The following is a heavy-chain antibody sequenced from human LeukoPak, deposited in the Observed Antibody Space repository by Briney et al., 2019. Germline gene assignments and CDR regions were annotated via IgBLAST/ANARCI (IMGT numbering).Heavy chain of an antibody. Sequence: QPGGSLRLSCAASGFTFSSCEMNWVRQAPGKGLEWLSYISNSGSSKYYADSVRGRFTISRDNSKNTVFLEMNSLRAEDTAVYHCARDRYFGSDGFDIWGPGTMVIVSS. J-gene: IGHJ3*02. CDR2: ISNSGSSK. D-gene: IGHD3-10*01. V-gene: IGHV3-48*03. CDR3: ARDRYFGSDGFDI. CDR1: GFTFSSCE.